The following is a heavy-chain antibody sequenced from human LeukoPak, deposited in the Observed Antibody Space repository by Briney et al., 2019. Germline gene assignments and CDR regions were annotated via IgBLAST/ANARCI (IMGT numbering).Heavy chain of an antibody. CDR2: ISGSDSST. CDR3: AKDSTFSGLSRSGSHSYFDC. CDR1: GFTFSSYA. D-gene: IGHD1-26*01. V-gene: IGHV3-23*01. Sequence: PGGSLRLSCAASGFTFSSYAMSWVRQAPGRGLEWVSTISGSDSSTYYADSVKGRFTISRDNSKNTLSLQMNTLRAEDTALYYCAKDSTFSGLSRSGSHSYFDCWGQGTLVTVSS. J-gene: IGHJ4*02.